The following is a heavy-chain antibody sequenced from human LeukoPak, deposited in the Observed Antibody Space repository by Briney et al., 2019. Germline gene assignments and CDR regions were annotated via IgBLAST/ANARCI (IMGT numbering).Heavy chain of an antibody. J-gene: IGHJ4*02. CDR2: LYSDGST. D-gene: IGHD5-18*01. CDR1: GFTVSNSY. Sequence: GGSLRLSCTASGFTVSNSYMSWVRQAPGKGLEWVSLLYSDGSTYYADSVKGRFTISRDNSKNTLYLQMNSLRAEDTAVYYCAIEGYTYGLPVGYFDYWGQGTLVTVSS. V-gene: IGHV3-53*01. CDR3: AIEGYTYGLPVGYFDY.